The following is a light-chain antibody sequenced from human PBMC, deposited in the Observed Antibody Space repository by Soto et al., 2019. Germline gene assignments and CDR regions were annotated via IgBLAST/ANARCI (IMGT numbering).Light chain of an antibody. Sequence: EIVMTQSPATLSVSPVERATLSCRSSQSVSSNLAWYQQKPGQAPRLLIYGASTRATGIPARFSGSGSGTEFTLTISSLQSEDFAVYYCQQYNNWPPYTFGQGTKVDI. V-gene: IGKV3-15*01. J-gene: IGKJ2*01. CDR2: GAS. CDR1: QSVSSN. CDR3: QQYNNWPPYT.